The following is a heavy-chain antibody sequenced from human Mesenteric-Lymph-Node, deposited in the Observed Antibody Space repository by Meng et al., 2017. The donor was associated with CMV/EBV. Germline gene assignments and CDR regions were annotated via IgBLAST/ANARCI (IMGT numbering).Heavy chain of an antibody. CDR3: TSNLNYYYYGMDV. Sequence: GESLKISCAASGFTFSGSAMHWVRQASGKGLEWVGRIRSKANSYATAYAASVKGRFTISRDDSKNTAYLQMNSLKTEDTAVYYCTSNLNYYYYGMDVWGQGTTVTVSS. D-gene: IGHD1-20*01. CDR2: IRSKANSYAT. V-gene: IGHV3-73*01. CDR1: GFTFSGSA. J-gene: IGHJ6*02.